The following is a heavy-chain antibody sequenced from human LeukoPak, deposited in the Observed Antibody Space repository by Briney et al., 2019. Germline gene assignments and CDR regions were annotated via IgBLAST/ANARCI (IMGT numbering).Heavy chain of an antibody. Sequence: SETLSLTCTVSGGSISSYYWSWIRQPPGKGLEWIGYIYYSGSTNYNPSLKSRVTISVDTSKNQFSLKLSSVTAPDTAVYYCARDRSSGYYYYYMDVWGKGTTVTVSS. V-gene: IGHV4-59*01. D-gene: IGHD6-19*01. CDR3: ARDRSSGYYYYYMDV. CDR1: GGSISSYY. CDR2: IYYSGST. J-gene: IGHJ6*03.